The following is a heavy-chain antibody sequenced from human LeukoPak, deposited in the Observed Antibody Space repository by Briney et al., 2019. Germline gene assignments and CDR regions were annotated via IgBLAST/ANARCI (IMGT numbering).Heavy chain of an antibody. D-gene: IGHD4-23*01. J-gene: IGHJ6*02. CDR3: ARVPIDYGGNYYYYYGMDV. CDR1: GVSISSYY. V-gene: IGHV4-59*08. Sequence: SETLSLTCTVSGVSISSYYWSWIRQPPGKGLEWIGYISYSGSTNYNPSLKSRVTISVDTSKNQFSLKLSSVTAADTAVYYCARVPIDYGGNYYYYYGMDVWGQGTTVTVSS. CDR2: ISYSGST.